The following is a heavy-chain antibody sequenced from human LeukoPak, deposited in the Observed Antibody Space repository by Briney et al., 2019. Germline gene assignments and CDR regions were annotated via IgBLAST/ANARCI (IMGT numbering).Heavy chain of an antibody. CDR2: IYPGDSDT. Sequence: GESLKISCKGSGYSFTSYWIGWVRQMPGKGLEWMGIIYPGDSDTRYSPSFQGQVTISADKSISTAYLQWSSLKASDSAMYYCARHQIVGATRSPFDYWGQGTLVTVSS. D-gene: IGHD1-26*01. CDR3: ARHQIVGATRSPFDY. CDR1: GYSFTSYW. J-gene: IGHJ4*02. V-gene: IGHV5-51*01.